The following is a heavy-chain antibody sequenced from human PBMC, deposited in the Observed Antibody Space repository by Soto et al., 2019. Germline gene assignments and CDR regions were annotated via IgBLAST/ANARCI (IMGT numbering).Heavy chain of an antibody. J-gene: IGHJ4*02. CDR1: GFTFSSYG. Sequence: GGSLRLSCAASGFTFSSYGMHWVRQAPGKGLEWVTVISYDGSKEYYADSVKGRFTISRDNSKNTLYLRMNSLRAEDTAVYYCAKDLARGYSYGYPEYWGQGTLVTVSS. CDR2: ISYDGSKE. V-gene: IGHV3-30*18. D-gene: IGHD5-18*01. CDR3: AKDLARGYSYGYPEY.